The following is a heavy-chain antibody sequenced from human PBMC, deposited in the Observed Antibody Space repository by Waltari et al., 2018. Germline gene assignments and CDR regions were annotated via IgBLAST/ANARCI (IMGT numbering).Heavy chain of an antibody. Sequence: QVQLVQSGAEVKKPGASVKVSCKVSGYTLTELSMHWVRQAPGKGLEWMGGFDPEDGETIYAQKFQGRVTMTEDTSTDTAYMELSSLRSEDTAVYYCATDGALGGSSMVQGVISYFDYWGQGTLVTVSS. CDR3: ATDGALGGSSMVQGVISYFDY. D-gene: IGHD3-10*01. J-gene: IGHJ4*02. V-gene: IGHV1-24*01. CDR1: GYTLTELS. CDR2: FDPEDGET.